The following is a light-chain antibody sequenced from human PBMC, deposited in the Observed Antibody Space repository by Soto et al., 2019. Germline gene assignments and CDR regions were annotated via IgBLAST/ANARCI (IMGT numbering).Light chain of an antibody. V-gene: IGKV3-11*01. J-gene: IGKJ1*01. CDR3: QQRSNWPPWT. Sequence: EIVLTQSPATLSLSPGERATLSCWASQSISNYLAWYQQKPGQAPRLLIYDASTRATGIPVRFSGSGSGTDFTLTISNLEPEDFAVYFCQQRSNWPPWTFGQGTKVEIK. CDR2: DAS. CDR1: QSISNY.